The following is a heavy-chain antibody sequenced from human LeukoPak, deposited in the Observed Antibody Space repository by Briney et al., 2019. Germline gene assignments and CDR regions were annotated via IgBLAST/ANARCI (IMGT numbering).Heavy chain of an antibody. CDR2: ISPDGSNK. CDR1: GFTFSGYA. V-gene: IGHV3-30*01. Sequence: GRSLRLSCAASGFTFSGYAMHWVRQAPGKGLEWVAVISPDGSNKYYADSVEGQFTISRDNSKNTLYLQMNSLRPEDTAVYYCARGAGTTVYYMDVWGKGTTVTVSS. CDR3: ARGAGTTVYYMDV. D-gene: IGHD1-7*01. J-gene: IGHJ6*03.